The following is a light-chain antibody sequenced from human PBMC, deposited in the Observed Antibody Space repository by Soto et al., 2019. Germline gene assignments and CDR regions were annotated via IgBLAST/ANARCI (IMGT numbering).Light chain of an antibody. CDR3: QSYDISLSGYLV. V-gene: IGLV1-40*01. CDR1: SSNIGAGYD. J-gene: IGLJ2*01. Sequence: QSVLTQPPSVSGAPGQRVTISCTGSSSNIGAGYDVHWYQQLPGTAPKLLIYGNSNRPSGVPDRFSGSKSGTSASLAITGLQAEDEAGYYCQSYDISLSGYLVFGGGAKLPVL. CDR2: GNS.